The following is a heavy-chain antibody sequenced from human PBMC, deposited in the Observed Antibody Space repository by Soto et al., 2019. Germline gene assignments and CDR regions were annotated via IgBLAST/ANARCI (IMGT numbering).Heavy chain of an antibody. CDR2: ISSSSSTI. Sequence: EVQLVESGGGLVQPGGSLRLSCAASGFTFSSYSMNWVRQAPGKGLEWVSYISSSSSTIYYADSVKGRFTISRDNAKNSLYLQMNSLRAEDTAVYYCAREEQWDGMDVWGQGTTVTVSS. D-gene: IGHD6-19*01. CDR1: GFTFSSYS. V-gene: IGHV3-48*01. CDR3: AREEQWDGMDV. J-gene: IGHJ6*02.